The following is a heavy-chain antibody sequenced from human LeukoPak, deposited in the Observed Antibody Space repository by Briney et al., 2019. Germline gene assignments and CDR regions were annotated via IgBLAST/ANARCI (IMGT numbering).Heavy chain of an antibody. CDR3: ARGYSSGYYSY. D-gene: IGHD3-22*01. V-gene: IGHV3-21*01. CDR1: GFTFSSYS. Sequence: GGSLRLSCAASGFTFSSYSMNWVRQAPGKGLEWVSSISSSSSYIYYADSVKGRFTISRDNAKNTLYLQMNSLRAEDTAVYYCARGYSSGYYSYWGQGTLVTVSS. CDR2: ISSSSSYI. J-gene: IGHJ4*02.